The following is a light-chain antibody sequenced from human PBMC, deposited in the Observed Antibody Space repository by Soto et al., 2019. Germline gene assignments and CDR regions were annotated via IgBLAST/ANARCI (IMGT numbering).Light chain of an antibody. J-gene: IGKJ1*01. V-gene: IGKV1-5*01. CDR2: DAS. CDR1: QTISSW. CDR3: HQYNSYTWT. Sequence: DIQMTQSPTTLSASVGDRVTITCRASQTISSWLAWYQQKPGKAPKLLIYDASRLESAVPSRFSGSGSQTEFTLTISSLHPDDFATYYCHQYNSYTWTFGQGTKV.